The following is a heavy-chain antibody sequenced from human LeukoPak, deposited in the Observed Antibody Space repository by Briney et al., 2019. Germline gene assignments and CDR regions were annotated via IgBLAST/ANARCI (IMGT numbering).Heavy chain of an antibody. D-gene: IGHD1-26*01. CDR1: GGSISNYY. J-gene: IGHJ4*02. CDR2: IYHSGST. CDR3: AREESKWEQPYYFDY. V-gene: IGHV4-38-2*02. Sequence: SETLSLTCTVSGGSISNYYWGWIRQPPGKGLEWIGSIYHSGSTYYNPSLKSRVTISVDTSKNQFSLKLSSVTAADTAVYYCAREESKWEQPYYFDYWGQGTLVTVSS.